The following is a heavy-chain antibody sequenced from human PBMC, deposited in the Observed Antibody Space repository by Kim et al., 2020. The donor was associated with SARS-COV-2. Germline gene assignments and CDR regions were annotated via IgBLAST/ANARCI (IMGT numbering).Heavy chain of an antibody. CDR2: MNPNSGNT. J-gene: IGHJ2*01. CDR3: ARGRGGYSGYGGRNWYFDL. D-gene: IGHD5-12*01. CDR1: GYTFTSYD. V-gene: IGHV1-8*01. Sequence: ASVKVSCKASGYTFTSYDINWVRQATGQGLEWMGWMNPNSGNTGYAQKFQGRVTMTRNTSISTAYMELSSLRSEDTAVYYCARGRGGYSGYGGRNWYFDLWGRGTLVTVSS.